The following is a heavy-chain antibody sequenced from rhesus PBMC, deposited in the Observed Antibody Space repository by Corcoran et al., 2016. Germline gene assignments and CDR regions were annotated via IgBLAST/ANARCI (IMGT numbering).Heavy chain of an antibody. Sequence: EVQLVESGGGLVQPGGSLRLSCTASGLTFSNYYFHRARQAKGKGLEWGGLIRNKANSYTTAYAAAVKGRFTISRDESKNTLYLQMSSLKTEDTAVYYCTREDDGGDFDSWGQGVLVTVSS. D-gene: IGHD3-9*01. CDR2: IRNKANSYTT. CDR1: GLTFSNYY. V-gene: IGHV3-13*01. J-gene: IGHJ4*01. CDR3: TREDDGGDFDS.